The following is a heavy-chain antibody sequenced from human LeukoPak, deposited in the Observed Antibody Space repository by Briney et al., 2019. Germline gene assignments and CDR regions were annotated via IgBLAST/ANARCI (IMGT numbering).Heavy chain of an antibody. CDR3: ARDQDGDYLFDY. Sequence: QSGGSLRLSCAASGFTVSSNYMSWVRQALGKGLEWVSVIYSGGSTYYADSVKGRFTISRDNSKNTLYLQMNSLRAEDTAVYYCARDQDGDYLFDYWGQGTLVTVSS. CDR1: GFTVSSNY. J-gene: IGHJ4*02. D-gene: IGHD4-17*01. CDR2: IYSGGST. V-gene: IGHV3-53*01.